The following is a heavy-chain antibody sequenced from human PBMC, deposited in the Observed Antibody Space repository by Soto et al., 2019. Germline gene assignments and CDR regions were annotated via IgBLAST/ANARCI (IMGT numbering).Heavy chain of an antibody. V-gene: IGHV3-9*01. Sequence: EVQLVESGGGLVQPGRSLRLSCAASGFTFDDYAMHWVRQAPGKGLEWVSGSSWNSGRIGYADSVKGRFTISRDNAKNSLDLQMNSLRAEDTALEYCAKDIGSYPTSSHLDYWGQGTLVTVSS. J-gene: IGHJ4*02. CDR2: SSWNSGRI. D-gene: IGHD2-2*01. CDR1: GFTFDDYA. CDR3: AKDIGSYPTSSHLDY.